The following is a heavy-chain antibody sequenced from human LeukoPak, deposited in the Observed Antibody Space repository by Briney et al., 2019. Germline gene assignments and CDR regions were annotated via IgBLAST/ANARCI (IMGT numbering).Heavy chain of an antibody. D-gene: IGHD6-19*01. CDR3: AGGGQWLAFDS. J-gene: IGHJ4*02. Sequence: PSETLSLTCSVSGGSISSYYWSWIRQPPGKGLEWIGCLYHSGTTTYNPSLKSRITISVDTSRNQFSLKLNSMAAADPALYFCAGGGQWLAFDSWGQGTLVTVSS. CDR1: GGSISSYY. CDR2: LYHSGTT. V-gene: IGHV4-59*01.